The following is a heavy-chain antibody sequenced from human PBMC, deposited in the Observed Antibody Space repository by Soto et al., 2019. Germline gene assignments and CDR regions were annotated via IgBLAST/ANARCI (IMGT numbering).Heavy chain of an antibody. CDR3: AKGIDFWSIYYDY. Sequence: GGSRRLACAASGFTFCSYGMHCVRQPPGKGLEWVAIIWYDGSNAFYADSVKGRFTISRDNSKNTLYLQMSSLGAEDTAVYYCAKGIDFWSIYYDYWGQGTLVTVSS. CDR2: IWYDGSNA. V-gene: IGHV3-33*06. CDR1: GFTFCSYG. J-gene: IGHJ4*02. D-gene: IGHD3-3*01.